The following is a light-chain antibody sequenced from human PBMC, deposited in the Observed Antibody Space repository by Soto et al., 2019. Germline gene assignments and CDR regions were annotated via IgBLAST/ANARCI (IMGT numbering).Light chain of an antibody. CDR2: DSN. CDR3: GAWDSSLSAVV. J-gene: IGLJ2*01. CDR1: SSNIGSNF. Sequence: QSALTQPPSVSAAPGQKVTISCSGSSSNIGSNFVSWYQQLPGTAPKLLIYDSNKRPSGSPDRFSGSKSGTSATLGITGLQTGDEADYYCGAWDSSLSAVVFGGGTKLTVL. V-gene: IGLV1-51*01.